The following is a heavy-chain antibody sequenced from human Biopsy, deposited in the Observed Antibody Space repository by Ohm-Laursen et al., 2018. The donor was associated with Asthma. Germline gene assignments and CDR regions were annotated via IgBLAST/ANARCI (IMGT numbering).Heavy chain of an antibody. CDR2: ISVYNGNT. CDR1: GYTFNSAG. V-gene: IGHV1-18*01. CDR3: ARAVDYSHYYGIDV. Sequence: ASVTVSCKTSGYTFNSAGITWVRQAPGQGLEWMGWISVYNGNTKVAQKLQDRVTMITDTSPSTAYMELRSLRSDDTAVYFCARAVDYSHYYGIDVWGQGTTVTVS. J-gene: IGHJ6*02. D-gene: IGHD3-10*01.